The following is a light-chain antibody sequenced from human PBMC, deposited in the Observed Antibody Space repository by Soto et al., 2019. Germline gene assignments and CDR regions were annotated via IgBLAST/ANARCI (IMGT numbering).Light chain of an antibody. CDR1: SGDVGAYNY. CDR3: GSYTSTNTHYV. V-gene: IGLV2-14*01. CDR2: EVS. J-gene: IGLJ1*01. Sequence: QSALTQPASMSGSDGQSITISCTVSSGDVGAYNYVSWYQQHPDKAPKLIIYEVSNRPSGVSYRFSGSKSGNTASLTISGLQADDEADYYCGSYTSTNTHYVFGSGTKLTVL.